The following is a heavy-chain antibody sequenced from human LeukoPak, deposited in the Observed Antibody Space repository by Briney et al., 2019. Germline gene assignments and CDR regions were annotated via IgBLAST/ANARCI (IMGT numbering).Heavy chain of an antibody. CDR3: ARGEPSYYDFWSASYYYYYMDV. CDR1: GYTFTSYA. D-gene: IGHD3-3*01. Sequence: ASVKVSCKASGYTFTSYAMNWVRQAPGQGLEWMGWINTNTGNPTYAQGFTGRFVFSLDTSVSTAYLQISSLKAEDTAVYYCARGEPSYYDFWSASYYYYYMDVWGKGTTVTVSS. V-gene: IGHV7-4-1*02. J-gene: IGHJ6*03. CDR2: INTNTGNP.